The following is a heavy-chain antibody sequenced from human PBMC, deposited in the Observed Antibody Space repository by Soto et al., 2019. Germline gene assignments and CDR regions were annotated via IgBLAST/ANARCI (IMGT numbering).Heavy chain of an antibody. CDR2: IYYTGST. CDR1: GASTGSGGHY. Sequence: QVQLQESGPGLVKTSQTLSLTCTVSGASTGSGGHYWSWIRQHPGKGLEWIGYIYYTGSTYYSPSLKSRASLSVDTSKNEFSRKLDSVTAADTAVYYCARADYGDRGLAFDSWGQGPLVTVSS. J-gene: IGHJ4*02. CDR3: ARADYGDRGLAFDS. D-gene: IGHD4-17*01. V-gene: IGHV4-31*03.